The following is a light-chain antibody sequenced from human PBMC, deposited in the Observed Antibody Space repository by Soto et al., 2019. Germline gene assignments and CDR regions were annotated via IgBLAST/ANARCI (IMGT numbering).Light chain of an antibody. CDR1: QSVSSSY. Sequence: IVLTQSPGTLPLSPGERATLSCRASQSVSSSYLAWYQQKPGQAPRLLIYGASTRATGISDRFSGSGSGADFTLTISRLEPEDFAVYYCQHYGGSPRTFGQGTKVDIK. CDR3: QHYGGSPRT. J-gene: IGKJ1*01. V-gene: IGKV3-20*01. CDR2: GAS.